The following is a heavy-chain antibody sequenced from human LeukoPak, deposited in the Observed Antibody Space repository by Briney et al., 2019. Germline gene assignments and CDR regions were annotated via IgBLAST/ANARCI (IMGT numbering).Heavy chain of an antibody. J-gene: IGHJ4*02. CDR3: ARERPSKCYFDY. CDR2: INPSAGNT. Sequence: ASVKVSCKASGYTFINHYVHWVRRAPGQGPEYMGIINPSAGNTNYAQKFQGRITMTRDTSTTTVYMELSSLVSEDTAVYYCARERPSKCYFDYWGQGTLVTVSS. V-gene: IGHV1-46*01. CDR1: GYTFINHY.